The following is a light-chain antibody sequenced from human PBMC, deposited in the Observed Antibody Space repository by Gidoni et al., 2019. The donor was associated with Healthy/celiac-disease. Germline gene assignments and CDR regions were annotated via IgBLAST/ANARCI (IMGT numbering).Light chain of an antibody. J-gene: IGLJ3*02. CDR1: SSNIGSNY. CDR3: AAWDDSLSGWV. CDR2: SNN. V-gene: IGLV1-47*01. Sequence: QSVLTQPPSASGTPGQRVTISCSGSSSNIGSNYVYWYQQLQGTAPNLLIYSNNQRPSGVPDRFSGSKSGTSASLALSGLRSEDEADYYCAAWDDSLSGWVFGGGTKLTVL.